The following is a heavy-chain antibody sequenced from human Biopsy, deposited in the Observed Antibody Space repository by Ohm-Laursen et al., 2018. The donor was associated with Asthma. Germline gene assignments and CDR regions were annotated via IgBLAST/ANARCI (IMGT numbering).Heavy chain of an antibody. D-gene: IGHD3-22*01. V-gene: IGHV4-59*12. J-gene: IGHJ4*02. CDR1: GGSINNFY. CDR2: VYYSGST. Sequence: GTLSLTCTVSGGSINNFYWSWIRQPPGKGLESIGHVYYSGSTNYNPSLKSRVTISIDASKNQFSLKLTSVTAADTAVYFCARRWRSYDSINYYLDQWGQGTLVTVSS. CDR3: ARRWRSYDSINYYLDQ.